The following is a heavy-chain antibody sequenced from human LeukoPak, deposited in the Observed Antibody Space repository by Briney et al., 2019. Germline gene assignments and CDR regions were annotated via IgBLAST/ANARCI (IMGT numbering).Heavy chain of an antibody. CDR3: ASPGGDEYYYGSGSQPRDY. D-gene: IGHD3-10*01. J-gene: IGHJ4*02. V-gene: IGHV4-34*01. CDR2: INHSGST. CDR1: GGSFSGYY. Sequence: SETLSLTCAVYGGSFSGYYWTWIRQPPGKGLEWIGEINHSGSTKYNPSLTSRVTISVDTSKNQFSLKLSSVTAADTAMYYCASPGGDEYYYGSGSQPRDYWGQGTLVTVSS.